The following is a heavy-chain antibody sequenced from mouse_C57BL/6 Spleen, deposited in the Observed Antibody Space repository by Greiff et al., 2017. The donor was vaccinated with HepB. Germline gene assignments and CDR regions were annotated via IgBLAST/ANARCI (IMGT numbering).Heavy chain of an antibody. CDR1: GYSITSGYY. D-gene: IGHD2-1*01. V-gene: IGHV3-6*01. CDR3: ARNGNYVRYFDY. Sequence: VQLQESGPGLVKPSQSLSLTCSVTGYSITSGYYWNWIRQFPGNKLEWMGYISYDGSNNYNPSLKNRISITRDTSKNQFFLKLNSVTTEDTATYYCARNGNYVRYFDYWGQGTTLTVSS. CDR2: ISYDGSN. J-gene: IGHJ2*01.